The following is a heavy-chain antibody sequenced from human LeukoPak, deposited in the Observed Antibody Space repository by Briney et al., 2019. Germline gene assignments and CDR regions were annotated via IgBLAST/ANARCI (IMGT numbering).Heavy chain of an antibody. J-gene: IGHJ4*02. Sequence: GGSLRLSCAASGFTFSSYSMNWVRQAPGKGLEWVSYISSRSRTIYYADSAKGRFTISRDNAKNSLYLQMNSLRDEDTAVYYCARSTHSSADYWGQGTLDTVSS. CDR1: GFTFSSYS. CDR3: ARSTHSSADY. D-gene: IGHD6-25*01. V-gene: IGHV3-48*02. CDR2: ISSRSRTI.